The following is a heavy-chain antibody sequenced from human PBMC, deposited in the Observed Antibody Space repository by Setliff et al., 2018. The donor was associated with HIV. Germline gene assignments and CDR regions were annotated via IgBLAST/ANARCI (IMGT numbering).Heavy chain of an antibody. V-gene: IGHV4-4*02. CDR1: GDSISSSNW. CDR2: IYHSGDI. D-gene: IGHD4-4*01. J-gene: IGHJ6*03. Sequence: SETLSLTCAVSGDSISSSNWWSWVRQPPGKGLEWIGEIYHSGDINQNPSLKSGFTLSVDTSKNQFSLKVNSVTAVDTAVYYCARGLNDYTNPSYMDVWGKGTTVTVSS. CDR3: ARGLNDYTNPSYMDV.